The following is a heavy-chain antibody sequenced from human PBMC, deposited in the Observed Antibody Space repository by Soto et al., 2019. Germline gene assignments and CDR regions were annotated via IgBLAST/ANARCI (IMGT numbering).Heavy chain of an antibody. CDR2: IYYSGST. D-gene: IGHD2-2*01. CDR1: GGSISSSSYY. Sequence: SETLSLTCTVSGGSISSSSYYWGWIRQPPGKGLEWIGSIYYSGSTYYNPSLKSRVTISVDTSKNQFSLKLSSVTAADTAVYYCASTYCSSTSCYPHLHITMVRGADYYYYMDVWGKGTTVTVSS. CDR3: ASTYCSSTSCYPHLHITMVRGADYYYYMDV. J-gene: IGHJ6*03. V-gene: IGHV4-39*01.